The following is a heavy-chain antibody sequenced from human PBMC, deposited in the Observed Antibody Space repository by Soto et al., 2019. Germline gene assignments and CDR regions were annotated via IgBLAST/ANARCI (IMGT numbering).Heavy chain of an antibody. J-gene: IGHJ3*02. CDR1: GFTFDDYA. D-gene: IGHD3-3*01. CDR3: AKDIHYDFWSGEKKNAFDI. Sequence: EVQLVESGGGLVQPGRSLRLSCAASGFTFDDYAMHWVRQAPGKGLEWVSGISWNSGSIGYADSVKGRFTISRDNAKNSLYLQMNSLRAEDTALHYCAKDIHYDFWSGEKKNAFDIWGQGTMVTVSS. V-gene: IGHV3-9*01. CDR2: ISWNSGSI.